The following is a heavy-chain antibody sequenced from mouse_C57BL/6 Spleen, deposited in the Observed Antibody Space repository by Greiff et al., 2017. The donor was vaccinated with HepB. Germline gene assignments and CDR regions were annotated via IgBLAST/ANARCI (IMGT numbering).Heavy chain of an antibody. CDR2: IDPSDSYT. CDR3: ARSKSNPAWFAY. D-gene: IGHD2-5*01. J-gene: IGHJ3*01. Sequence: VQLQQPGAELVMPGASVKLSCKASGYTFTSYWMHWVKQRPGQGLEWIGEIDPSDSYTNYNQKFKGKSTLTVDKSSSTAYMQLSSLTSEDSAVYYCARSKSNPAWFAYWGQGTLVTVSA. V-gene: IGHV1-69*01. CDR1: GYTFTSYW.